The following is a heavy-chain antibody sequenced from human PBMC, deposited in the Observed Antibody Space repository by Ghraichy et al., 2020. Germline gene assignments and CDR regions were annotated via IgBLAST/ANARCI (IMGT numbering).Heavy chain of an antibody. J-gene: IGHJ6*02. Sequence: SETLSLTCTISGASMSSFYWSWIRQPPGKGLEWIGYIYYSGITNYNPSLKSRVTVSVDTSKNQFSLKLSSVTAADTAVYYCAKARRDGYGASYYYGMDVWGQGNMVIVSS. CDR3: AKARRDGYGASYYYGMDV. D-gene: IGHD5-24*01. V-gene: IGHV4-59*01. CDR2: IYYSGIT. CDR1: GASMSSFY.